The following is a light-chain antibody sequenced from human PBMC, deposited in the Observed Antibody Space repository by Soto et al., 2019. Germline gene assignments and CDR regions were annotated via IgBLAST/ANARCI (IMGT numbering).Light chain of an antibody. V-gene: IGKV3-20*01. J-gene: IGKJ1*01. CDR3: QQYGTSPAWT. Sequence: EIVLTQSPGTLSLSPGERATLSCRASQSVSSYYLAWYQQKPGQAPRLLIYAASSRATGIPDRFSGSGSGTDFTLTISRLDPEDFAVYYCQQYGTSPAWTFGQGTKVDIK. CDR1: QSVSSYY. CDR2: AAS.